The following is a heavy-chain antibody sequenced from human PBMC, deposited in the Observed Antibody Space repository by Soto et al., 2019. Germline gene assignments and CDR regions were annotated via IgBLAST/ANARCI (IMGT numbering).Heavy chain of an antibody. V-gene: IGHV3-30*18. CDR3: AKERFGHLWLEDYGMDV. CDR1: GFTFSSYG. J-gene: IGHJ6*02. D-gene: IGHD5-18*01. CDR2: ISYDGTNK. Sequence: QVQLVASGGGVVQPGRSLRLSCAASGFTFSSYGMHWVRQAPGKGLEWVALISYDGTNKYYADSVKGRFTISRDNFKNTLYLQMNSLRAEDTAVYYCAKERFGHLWLEDYGMDVWGQGTTVTVSS.